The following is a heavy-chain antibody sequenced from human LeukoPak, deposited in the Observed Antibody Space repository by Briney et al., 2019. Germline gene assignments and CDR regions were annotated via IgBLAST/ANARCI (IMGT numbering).Heavy chain of an antibody. D-gene: IGHD3-10*01. CDR2: IYSSGST. Sequence: SETLSLTCTVSGGSISSSSYYWGWIRQPPGKGLEWIGSIYSSGSTYYNPSPKSRVTISVDTSENQFSLNLSSVPASDTAVYYCARRGGSGRSFDYWGQGILVTVSS. CDR3: ARRGGSGRSFDY. CDR1: GGSISSSSYY. J-gene: IGHJ4*02. V-gene: IGHV4-39*01.